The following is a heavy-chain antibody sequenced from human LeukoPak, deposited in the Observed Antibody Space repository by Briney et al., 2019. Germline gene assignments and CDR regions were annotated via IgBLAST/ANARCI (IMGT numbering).Heavy chain of an antibody. V-gene: IGHV3-7*01. CDR3: ARAQGNYYDFWSGYYWYFDY. Sequence: GGSLRLSCAASGFTFSSYWMSWVRQAPGKGLEWVANIKQDGSEKYYVDSVKGRFTISRDNAKNSLYLQMNSLRAEDTAVYYCARAQGNYYDFWSGYYWYFDYWGQGTLVTVSS. D-gene: IGHD3-3*01. CDR2: IKQDGSEK. J-gene: IGHJ4*02. CDR1: GFTFSSYW.